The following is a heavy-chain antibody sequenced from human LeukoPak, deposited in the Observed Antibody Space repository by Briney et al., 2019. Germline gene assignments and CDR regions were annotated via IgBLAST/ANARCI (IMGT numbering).Heavy chain of an antibody. V-gene: IGHV3-74*01. CDR2: ISDDGSYT. CDR1: GFSFSSHW. J-gene: IGHJ4*02. D-gene: IGHD2-21*01. Sequence: GGSLRLSCAASGFSFSSHWVHWVRQAPGRGLVWVSRISDDGSYTSNVDSVKGRFTTSRDNVNNMLYLHMNSLRAEDTAVYYCASFGISWRSSYWGQGTLVTVSS. CDR3: ASFGISWRSSY.